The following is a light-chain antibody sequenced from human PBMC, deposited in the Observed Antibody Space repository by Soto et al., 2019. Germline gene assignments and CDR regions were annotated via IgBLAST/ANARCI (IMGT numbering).Light chain of an antibody. CDR1: QSINTY. Sequence: ENVLTQSPATLSLSPGEGATLSCRASQSINTYLAWYQQKPGQAPRLLIYAASTRATGVSARFSGSGSGTEFTLTISRLEPEDFAIYYCQQRSNSITFGQGTRLEIK. V-gene: IGKV3-11*01. CDR3: QQRSNSIT. CDR2: AAS. J-gene: IGKJ5*01.